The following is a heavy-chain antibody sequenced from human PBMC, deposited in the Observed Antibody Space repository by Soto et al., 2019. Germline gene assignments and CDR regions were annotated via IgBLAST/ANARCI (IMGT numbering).Heavy chain of an antibody. CDR2: IFYSGST. V-gene: IGHV4-59*01. CDR1: GGSISSYY. J-gene: IGHJ5*02. Sequence: PSETLSLTCTVSGGSISSYYWSWIRQPPGKGLEWIGYIFYSGSTNYNPSLKSRVTISVDTSKNQFSLKLSSVTAADTAVYYCSRGVIASAAGIYWFDPWGQGTLVTVSS. D-gene: IGHD6-13*01. CDR3: SRGVIASAAGIYWFDP.